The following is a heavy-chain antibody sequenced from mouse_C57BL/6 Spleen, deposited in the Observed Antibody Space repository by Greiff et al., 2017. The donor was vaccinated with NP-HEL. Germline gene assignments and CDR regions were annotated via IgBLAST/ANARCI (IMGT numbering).Heavy chain of an antibody. CDR3: ARNADFYYYAMDY. CDR1: GFSLTSYG. Sequence: QVHVKQSGPGLVQPSQSLSITCTVSGFSLTSYGVHWVRQSPGKGLEWLGVIWSGGSTDYNAAFISRLSISKDNSKSQVFFKMNSLQADDTAIYYCARNADFYYYAMDYWGQGTSVTVSS. V-gene: IGHV2-2*01. D-gene: IGHD6-1*01. J-gene: IGHJ4*01. CDR2: IWSGGST.